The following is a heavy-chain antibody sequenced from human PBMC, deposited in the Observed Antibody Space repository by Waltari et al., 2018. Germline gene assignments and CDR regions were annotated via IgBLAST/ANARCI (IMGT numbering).Heavy chain of an antibody. CDR3: ARGGYGRGFDY. V-gene: IGHV4-34*01. J-gene: IGHJ4*02. D-gene: IGHD5-18*01. CDR1: GGSFSGYY. Sequence: QVQLQQWGAGLWKPSETLSLTCAVYGGSFSGYYWGWIRRPPGKGLEWIGEINHSGSTNYNPSLKSRVTISVDTSKNQFSLKLSSVTAADTAVYYCARGGYGRGFDYWGQGTLVTVSS. CDR2: INHSGST.